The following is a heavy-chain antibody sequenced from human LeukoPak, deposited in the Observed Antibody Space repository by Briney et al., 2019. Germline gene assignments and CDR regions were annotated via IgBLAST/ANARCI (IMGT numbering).Heavy chain of an antibody. Sequence: GGSLRLSCAASGFTFSNYRMNWVRQAPGKGMEWVSSISSSGNDISYADSVKGRFTISRDNGKNSLFLQLNSLRAEDTAVYYCARAVAGLDGYNGYWGQGTLVTVSS. CDR2: ISSSGNDI. CDR3: ARAVAGLDGYNGY. D-gene: IGHD5-24*01. V-gene: IGHV3-21*01. CDR1: GFTFSNYR. J-gene: IGHJ4*02.